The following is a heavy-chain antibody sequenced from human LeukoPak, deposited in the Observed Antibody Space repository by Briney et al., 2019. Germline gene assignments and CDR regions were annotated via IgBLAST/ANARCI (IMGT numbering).Heavy chain of an antibody. CDR2: IFYTGTT. CDR3: ARHISVTYSAFDS. Sequence: SETLSLTCSVSGGSMSGDFWSWIRQPPGKGLEWIGYIFYTGTTNYNPSLTSRVTISVDTSKDQFSLKLSSVAAADTAVYYCARHISVTYSAFDSWGQGTVVTVSS. D-gene: IGHD2-21*01. J-gene: IGHJ4*02. CDR1: GGSMSGDF. V-gene: IGHV4-59*08.